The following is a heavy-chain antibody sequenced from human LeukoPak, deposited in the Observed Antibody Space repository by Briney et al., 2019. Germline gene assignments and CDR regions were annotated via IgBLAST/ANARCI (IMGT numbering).Heavy chain of an antibody. J-gene: IGHJ4*02. CDR3: ARRAPYSYEWSTLDY. CDR2: IYYSGSA. V-gene: IGHV4-59*08. D-gene: IGHD5-18*01. CDR1: GGSISSYY. Sequence: SETLSLTCTVSGGSISSYYWSWIRQPPGKGLEWIGYIYYSGSANYNPSLKSRVTISVDTSKNQFSLKLSSVTAADTAVYYCARRAPYSYEWSTLDYWGQGTLVTVSS.